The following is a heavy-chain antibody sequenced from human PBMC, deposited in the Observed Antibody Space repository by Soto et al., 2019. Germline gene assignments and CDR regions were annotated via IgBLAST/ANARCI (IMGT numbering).Heavy chain of an antibody. V-gene: IGHV3-23*01. CDR3: AKHSGYDHYYDMDV. CDR2: IIGSGGTP. Sequence: EVQLLESGGGLVPPGGSLRLSCAASGFTFDIYAMSWVRQAPGKGLEWVSTIIGSGGTPYYADSVKGRFTISRDNSKNTLYVQMNSLRADDTAEYYCAKHSGYDHYYDMDVWGQGTTVTVSS. D-gene: IGHD5-12*01. J-gene: IGHJ6*02. CDR1: GFTFDIYA.